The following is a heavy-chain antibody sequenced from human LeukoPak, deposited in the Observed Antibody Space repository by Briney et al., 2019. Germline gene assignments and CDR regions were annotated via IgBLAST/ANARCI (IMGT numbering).Heavy chain of an antibody. CDR1: GDSVSSNSAA. CDR2: TYYRSKWYN. CDR3: ARIFGSGPGEYTWFDP. D-gene: IGHD3-10*01. Sequence: SQTLSLTCAISGDSVSSNSAAWNWIRQSPSRGLEWLGRTYYRSKWYNDYAVSVKSRITINPDTSKNQFSLQLNSVTPEDTAVYYCARIFGSGPGEYTWFDPWGQGTLVTVSS. V-gene: IGHV6-1*01. J-gene: IGHJ5*02.